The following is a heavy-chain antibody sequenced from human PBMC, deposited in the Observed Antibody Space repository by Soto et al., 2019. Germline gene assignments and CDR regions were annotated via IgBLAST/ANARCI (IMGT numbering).Heavy chain of an antibody. D-gene: IGHD1-1*01. Sequence: SGGSLRLSCAASGFTFSVSAMGWVRQAPGTGLEWVALISGSGTTTYYTDSVRGRFTISRDNSKSTLYLRLNSLRAEDTAMYYCATQDFRGATGKTWGQGRLVTVSS. CDR2: ISGSGTTT. CDR1: GFTFSVSA. V-gene: IGHV3-23*01. CDR3: ATQDFRGATGKT. J-gene: IGHJ4*02.